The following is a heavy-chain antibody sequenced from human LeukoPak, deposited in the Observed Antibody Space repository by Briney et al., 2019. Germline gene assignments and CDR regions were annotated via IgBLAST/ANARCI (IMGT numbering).Heavy chain of an antibody. CDR3: AKDIGRDGVGATIDY. CDR2: ISWDGGST. V-gene: IGHV3-43*01. Sequence: GGSLRLSCAASGFTFDDYTMHWVRQAPGKGLEWVSLISWDGGSTYYAGSVKGRFTISRDNSKNSLYLQMNSLRTEDAALYYCAKDIGRDGVGATIDYWGQGTLVTVSS. J-gene: IGHJ4*02. CDR1: GFTFDDYT. D-gene: IGHD1-26*01.